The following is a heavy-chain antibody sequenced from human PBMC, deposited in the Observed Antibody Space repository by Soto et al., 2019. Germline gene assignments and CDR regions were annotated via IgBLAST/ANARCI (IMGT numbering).Heavy chain of an antibody. D-gene: IGHD4-17*01. J-gene: IGHJ3*02. CDR1: GYTFTSYA. CDR3: ARYRGTVKQDAFDI. CDR2: INAGNGNT. V-gene: IGHV1-3*01. Sequence: ASVKVSCKASGYTFTSYAMHWVRQAPGQRLEWMGWINAGNGNTKYSQKFQGRVTITRDTSASTAYMELSSLRSEDTAVYYCARYRGTVKQDAFDIWGQGTMVTVSS.